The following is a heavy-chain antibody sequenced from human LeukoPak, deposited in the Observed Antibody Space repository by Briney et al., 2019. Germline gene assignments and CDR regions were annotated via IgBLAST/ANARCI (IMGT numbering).Heavy chain of an antibody. CDR1: GFNFGDYH. D-gene: IGHD3-10*01. J-gene: IGHJ4*02. CDR2: IHKGYGRI. V-gene: IGHV3-11*01. Sequence: GGSLRLSCAASGFNFGDYHMTWIRQRPGKGLEWVSDIHKGYGRIYYAESVKGRFTVSRANSKNILYLQMNSLRVEDTAVYFCAKGVRLWFAFYFDYWGQGTLATVSS. CDR3: AKGVRLWFAFYFDY.